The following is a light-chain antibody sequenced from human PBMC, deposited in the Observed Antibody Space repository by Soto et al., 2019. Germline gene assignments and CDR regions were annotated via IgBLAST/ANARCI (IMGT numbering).Light chain of an antibody. CDR3: QQYGSSHT. V-gene: IGKV3-15*01. Sequence: IVMTQSPASLSLSTGETATLSCKTSQSVNTLLAWYQQRPGQAPRLLIYRASTRPTGIPARFSGSGSGTEFTLTINRMAPEDFAVDYCQQYGSSHTFCQGTKVDIK. CDR1: QSVNTL. J-gene: IGKJ1*01. CDR2: RAS.